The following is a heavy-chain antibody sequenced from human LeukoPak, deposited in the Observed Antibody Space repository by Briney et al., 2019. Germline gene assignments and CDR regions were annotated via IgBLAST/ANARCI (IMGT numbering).Heavy chain of an antibody. CDR1: GLTVSSNY. D-gene: IGHD5-24*01. CDR2: IYSGGST. V-gene: IGHV3-53*01. Sequence: PGGSLRLSCAASGLTVSSNYMSWVRQAPGKGLEWVSVIYSGGSTYYADSVKGRFTISRDNSKNTLYLQMNSLRAEDTAVYYCARDPARLFRWDYWGQGTLVTVSS. J-gene: IGHJ4*02. CDR3: ARDPARLFRWDY.